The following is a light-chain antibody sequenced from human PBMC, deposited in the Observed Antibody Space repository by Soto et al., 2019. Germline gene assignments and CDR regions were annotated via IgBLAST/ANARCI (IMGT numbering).Light chain of an antibody. Sequence: QSALTQPASVSGSPGQSITISCTGTSSDVGGYNYVSWYQQHPGKAPKLMIYEVSNRPSGVSNRFSGSKSGNRASLTISGLQAEDEADYYCTSYTSSSTDADVVFGGGTKLTVL. J-gene: IGLJ2*01. CDR1: SSDVGGYNY. CDR2: EVS. V-gene: IGLV2-14*01. CDR3: TSYTSSSTDADVV.